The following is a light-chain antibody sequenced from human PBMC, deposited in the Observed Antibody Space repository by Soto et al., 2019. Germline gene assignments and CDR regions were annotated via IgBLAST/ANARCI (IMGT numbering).Light chain of an antibody. V-gene: IGKV1-5*03. CDR2: KAS. J-gene: IGKJ1*01. CDR3: QHYNSYSEA. Sequence: DNQMTQSPSTLSASVGDRVTITCRASHFISDWLAWYQQKPGKAPKLLIYKASTLKSGVPSRFSGSGSGTEFTLTISSLQPDDFATYYCQHYNSYSEAFGQGTKVDIK. CDR1: HFISDW.